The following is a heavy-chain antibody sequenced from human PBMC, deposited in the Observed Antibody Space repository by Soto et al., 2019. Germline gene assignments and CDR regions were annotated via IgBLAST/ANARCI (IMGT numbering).Heavy chain of an antibody. V-gene: IGHV1-18*01. CDR2: ISAYNGNT. J-gene: IGHJ5*02. D-gene: IGHD3-10*01. CDR1: GYAFTRYG. Sequence: ASVKVSCKASGYAFTRYGISWVRQAPGQGLEWMGWISAYNGNTNYAQKLQGRVTMTTDTSTSTAYMELRSLRSDDTAVYYCASMATYYYGSGTQGWFDPWGQGTLVTVSS. CDR3: ASMATYYYGSGTQGWFDP.